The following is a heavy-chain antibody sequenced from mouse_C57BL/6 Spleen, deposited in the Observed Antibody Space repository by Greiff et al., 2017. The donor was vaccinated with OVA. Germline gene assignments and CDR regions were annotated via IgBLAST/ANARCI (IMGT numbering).Heavy chain of an antibody. D-gene: IGHD2-12*01. J-gene: IGHJ2*01. CDR1: GFTFSSYG. Sequence: EVKLMESGGDLVKPGGSLKLSCAASGFTFSSYGMSWVRQTPDKRLEWVATISSGGSYTYYPDSVKGRFTISRDNAKNTLYLQMSSLKSEDTAMYYCARGGLRRGFDYWGQGTTLTVSS. CDR3: ARGGLRRGFDY. CDR2: ISSGGSYT. V-gene: IGHV5-6*02.